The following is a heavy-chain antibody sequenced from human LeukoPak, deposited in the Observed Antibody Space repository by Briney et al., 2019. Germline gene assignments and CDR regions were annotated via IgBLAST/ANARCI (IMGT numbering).Heavy chain of an antibody. CDR3: ASSSWYYYFHY. V-gene: IGHV3-7*01. CDR1: GLIFSRYW. D-gene: IGHD6-13*01. CDR2: IKQDGSEK. Sequence: GGPLRLSCAAAGLIFSRYWMSGVRQAPGKGVEGVANIKQDGSEKSYVDSVKGRFTISRDNAKSSLYLQMHSLRAEDTAVYYCASSSWYYYFHYWGQGTLVTVSS. J-gene: IGHJ4*02.